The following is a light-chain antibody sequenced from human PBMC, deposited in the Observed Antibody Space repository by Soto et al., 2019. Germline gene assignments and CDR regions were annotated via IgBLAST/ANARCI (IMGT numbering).Light chain of an antibody. CDR1: QSLVHSDGNTY. CDR2: KIS. V-gene: IGKV2-24*01. J-gene: IGKJ1*01. Sequence: DIVMTQTPLSSPVTLGQPASISCRSSQSLVHSDGNTYLSWLQQRPGQPPRLLIYKISNRFSGVPDRFRGRGARKDFPMKISRVEGEDVGVYYWLAGNQFPLTFGQGTKVEIK. CDR3: LAGNQFPLT.